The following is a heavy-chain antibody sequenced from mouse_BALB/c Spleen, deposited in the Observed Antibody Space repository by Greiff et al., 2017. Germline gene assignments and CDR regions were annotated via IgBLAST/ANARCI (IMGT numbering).Heavy chain of an antibody. CDR1: GYTFTSYW. CDR2: IYPSDSYT. CDR3: TTQLVGQRDYAMDY. D-gene: IGHD3-3*01. Sequence: QVQLQQPGAELVRPGASVKLSCKASGYTFTSYWINWVKQRPGQGLEWIGNIYPSDSYTNYNQKFKDKATLTVDKSTSTAYMQLSSPTSEDSAVYYCTTQLVGQRDYAMDYWGQGTSVTVSS. J-gene: IGHJ4*01. V-gene: IGHV1-69*02.